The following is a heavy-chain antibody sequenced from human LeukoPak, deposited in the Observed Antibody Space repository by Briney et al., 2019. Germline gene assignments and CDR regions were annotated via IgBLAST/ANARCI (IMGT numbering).Heavy chain of an antibody. V-gene: IGHV3-13*01. D-gene: IGHD3-10*01. CDR2: SAGDT. J-gene: IGHJ4*02. CDR1: GFTSSSYD. CDR3: ARASKGDYYGSGSYLGI. Sequence: GGSLRLSCAASGFTSSSYDMHWVRQATGKGLEWVSASAGDTYYPGSVKGRFTISRENAKNSLYLQMNSLRAGDTAVYYCARASKGDYYGSGSYLGIWGQGTLVTVSS.